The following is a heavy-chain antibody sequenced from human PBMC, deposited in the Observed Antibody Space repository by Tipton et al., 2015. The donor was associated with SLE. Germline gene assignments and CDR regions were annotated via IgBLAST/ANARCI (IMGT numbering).Heavy chain of an antibody. Sequence: TLSLTCTVSGGSISNYYWSWIRQPPGKGLEWIGYIYYSGNTNYNPSLKSRVTISVDTSKSQFSLRLTAVTAADTAVYYCARTLDALDIWGQGTMVTVSS. CDR2: IYYSGNT. J-gene: IGHJ3*02. V-gene: IGHV4-59*12. CDR1: GGSISNYY. CDR3: ARTLDALDI.